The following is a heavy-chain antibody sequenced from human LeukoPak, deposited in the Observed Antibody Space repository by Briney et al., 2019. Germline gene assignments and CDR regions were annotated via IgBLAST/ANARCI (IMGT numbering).Heavy chain of an antibody. CDR3: ARGCPDYGDYECDWFDP. J-gene: IGHJ5*02. Sequence: AGGSLRLSCAASGFTFSSYWMHWVRQAPGKGLVWVSRINSDRSSTSYADSVKGRFTISRDNAKNTLYLQMNSLRAEDTAVYYCARGCPDYGDYECDWFDPWGQGTLVTVSS. CDR2: INSDRSST. CDR1: GFTFSSYW. D-gene: IGHD4-17*01. V-gene: IGHV3-74*01.